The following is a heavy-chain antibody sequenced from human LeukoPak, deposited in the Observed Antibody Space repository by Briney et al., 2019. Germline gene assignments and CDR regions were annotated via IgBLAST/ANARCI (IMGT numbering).Heavy chain of an antibody. D-gene: IGHD6-19*01. CDR3: ARGGWYSHL. Sequence: SETLSLTCTVSGGSISFQYWNWIRQPPGKGLEWIGYSYNSVSTNYNPSLKSRVTISVVTSKNQISLRLSSVTAADTAVYYCARGGWYSHLWGQGALVTVSS. V-gene: IGHV4-59*11. J-gene: IGHJ5*02. CDR2: SYNSVST. CDR1: GGSISFQY.